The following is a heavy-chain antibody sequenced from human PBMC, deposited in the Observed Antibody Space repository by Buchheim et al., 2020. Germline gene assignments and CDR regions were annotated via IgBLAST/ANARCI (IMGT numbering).Heavy chain of an antibody. CDR2: ISFDGTKK. Sequence: QEQLVESGGGVVQPGRSLRLSCAASGFSFSSYDMHWVRQAPGKGLEWVAVISFDGTKKYYGDSVKGRVTISRDNSKNTLYLQMNSLGVEDTALYYCATKGGYSYGDDAFDIWGQG. CDR3: ATKGGYSYGDDAFDI. V-gene: IGHV3-30*03. J-gene: IGHJ3*02. D-gene: IGHD5-18*01. CDR1: GFSFSSYD.